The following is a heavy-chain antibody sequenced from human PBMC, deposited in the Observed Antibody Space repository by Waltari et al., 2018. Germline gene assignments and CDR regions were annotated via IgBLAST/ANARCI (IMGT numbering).Heavy chain of an antibody. J-gene: IGHJ6*02. Sequence: QVQLVQPGAEAKQPGSSVKVSCKASGGTFRSYAISWLRQAPGQGIEWMGGSIPIFGTANYAQKFQGRVTITADEATSTAYMELSSVRLEDTAVYYCARAVKDGDYGLNYYYYGMDVWGQGTTVTVSS. CDR2: SIPIFGTA. CDR1: GGTFRSYA. V-gene: IGHV1-69*13. CDR3: ARAVKDGDYGLNYYYYGMDV. D-gene: IGHD4-17*01.